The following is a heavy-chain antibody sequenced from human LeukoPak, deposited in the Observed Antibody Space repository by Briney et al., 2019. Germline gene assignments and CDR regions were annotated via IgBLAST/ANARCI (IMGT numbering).Heavy chain of an antibody. CDR1: GGSISSGSYY. V-gene: IGHV4-61*02. CDR3: ARTYYYGAGSWFDP. J-gene: IGHJ5*02. CDR2: IYTSGST. D-gene: IGHD3-10*01. Sequence: PSETLSLTCTVSGGSISSGSYYWSWIRQPAGKGLEWIGRIYTSGSTNYNPSLKSRVTISVDTSKNQFSLKLSSVTAADTAVYYCARTYYYGAGSWFDPWGQGTLVTVSS.